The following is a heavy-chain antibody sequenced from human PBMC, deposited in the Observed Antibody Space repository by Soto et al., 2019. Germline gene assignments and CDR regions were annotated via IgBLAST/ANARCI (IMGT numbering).Heavy chain of an antibody. CDR3: ARVSRAREYPVDY. D-gene: IGHD1-26*01. CDR2: INHSGST. CDR1: GGSFSGYY. J-gene: IGHJ4*02. V-gene: IGHV4-34*01. Sequence: PSETLSLTCAVYGGSFSGYYWSWIRQPPGKGLEWIGEINHSGSTNYNPSLKSRVTISVDTSKNQFSLKLSSVTAADTAVYYCARVSRAREYPVDYWGQGTLVTVSS.